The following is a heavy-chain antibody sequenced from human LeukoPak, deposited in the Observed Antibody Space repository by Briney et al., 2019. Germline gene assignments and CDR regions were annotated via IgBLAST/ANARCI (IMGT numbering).Heavy chain of an antibody. Sequence: SETLSLTCTVSGGSISSYYWSWIRQPPGKGLEWIGYIYYSGSTNYNPSLKSRVTISVDTSKNQFSLKLSSVTAADTAVYYCASGGRLFDYWGQGTLVTVSS. J-gene: IGHJ4*02. V-gene: IGHV4-59*01. CDR2: IYYSGST. D-gene: IGHD2-15*01. CDR3: ASGGRLFDY. CDR1: GGSISSYY.